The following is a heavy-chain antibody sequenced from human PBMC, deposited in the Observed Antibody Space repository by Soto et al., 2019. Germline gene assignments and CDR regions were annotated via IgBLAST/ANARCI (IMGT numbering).Heavy chain of an antibody. CDR2: IYYSGST. J-gene: IGHJ2*01. V-gene: IGHV4-61*01. CDR3: ARELADLAYCGGDCQSDWYFDL. D-gene: IGHD2-21*02. CDR1: GGSVSSGSYY. Sequence: QVQLQESGPGLVKPSETLSLTCTVSGGSVSSGSYYWSWIRQPPGKGMEWLGYIYYSGSTNYNPSLQSRVTISVDTSKNQFSLQLSAVSAADTAVYYCARELADLAYCGGDCQSDWYFDLWGRGTLVTVSS.